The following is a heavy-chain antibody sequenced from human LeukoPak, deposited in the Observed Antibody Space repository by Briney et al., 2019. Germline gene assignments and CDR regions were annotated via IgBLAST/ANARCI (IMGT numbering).Heavy chain of an antibody. J-gene: IGHJ5*02. D-gene: IGHD2-2*01. CDR3: ASRYCSSTSCSIRYNWFDP. CDR1: GGSFSGYY. Sequence: HSETLSLTCAVYGGSFSGYYWSWIRQPPGKGLEWIGEINHSGSTNYNPSLKSRVTISVDTSKNQFSLKLSSVTAADTAVYYCASRYCSSTSCSIRYNWFDPWGQGTLVTVSS. CDR2: INHSGST. V-gene: IGHV4-34*01.